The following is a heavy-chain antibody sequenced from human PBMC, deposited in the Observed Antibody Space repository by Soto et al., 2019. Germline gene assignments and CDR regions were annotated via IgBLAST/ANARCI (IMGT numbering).Heavy chain of an antibody. CDR3: AKDRGERYWYFDL. CDR1: GFTFSSYG. D-gene: IGHD2-21*01. V-gene: IGHV3-30*18. Sequence: QVQLVESGGGVVQPGKSLRLSCAASGFTFSSYGMHWVRQAPGKGLEWVAVIAYDGSNKYYADSVKGRFTISRDNSKHTLYAKMNSERAGDTAVYYCAKDRGERYWYFDLWGRGTLVTVSS. CDR2: IAYDGSNK. J-gene: IGHJ2*01.